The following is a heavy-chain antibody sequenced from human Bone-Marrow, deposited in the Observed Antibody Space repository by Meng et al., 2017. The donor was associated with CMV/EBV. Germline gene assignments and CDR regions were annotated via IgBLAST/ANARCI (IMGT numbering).Heavy chain of an antibody. CDR2: ISAYNGNT. CDR3: ARGEVWDNNIGYYY. V-gene: IGHV1-18*01. CDR1: GYTFSTYG. J-gene: IGHJ4*02. Sequence: GAVQDSCKHSGYTFSTYGNSWVRQAPGQGLEWMGWISAYNGNTKYAQKFQGRGTMTTDTSTSTAYMELKSLRSDDTAVYYCARGEVWDNNIGYYYWGQGTLVTVSS. D-gene: IGHD1/OR15-1a*01.